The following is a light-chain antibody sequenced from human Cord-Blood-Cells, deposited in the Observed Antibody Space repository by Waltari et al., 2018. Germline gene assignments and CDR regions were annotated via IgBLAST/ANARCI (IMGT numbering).Light chain of an antibody. Sequence: AIRITQSPSSLSASTGDRVTITCRASQGISSYLAWYQQKPGKAPNLLIDAASTLQIGVPSRFSGSGSGTDFTLTISCLQSEDFATYYCQQYYSYPWTFGQGTKVEIK. CDR2: AAS. V-gene: IGKV1-8*01. J-gene: IGKJ1*01. CDR1: QGISSY. CDR3: QQYYSYPWT.